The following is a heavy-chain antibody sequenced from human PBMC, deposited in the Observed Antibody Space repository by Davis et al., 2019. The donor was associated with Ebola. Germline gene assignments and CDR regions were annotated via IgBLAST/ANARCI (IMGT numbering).Heavy chain of an antibody. V-gene: IGHV3-30*04. CDR2: IWYDGSRR. CDR3: ARDTFGAVAGIFDY. J-gene: IGHJ4*02. D-gene: IGHD6-19*01. CDR1: GFTFSSYA. Sequence: GGSLRLSCAASGFTFSSYAMHWVRQAPGKGLEGVSIIWYDGSRRDYADSVKGRFTISRDNSKNTLYLQMNSLRAEDTAVYYCARDTFGAVAGIFDYWGQGTLVTVSS.